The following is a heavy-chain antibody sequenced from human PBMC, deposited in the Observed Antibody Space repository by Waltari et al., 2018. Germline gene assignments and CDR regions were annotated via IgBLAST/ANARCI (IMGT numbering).Heavy chain of an antibody. CDR2: ISSISSTR. D-gene: IGHD6-13*01. CDR3: ARADRGIAAAGSYYYYMDV. V-gene: IGHV3-48*04. Sequence: EVQLVESGGGLVQPGGSLRLSCAASGFTFSSYSMNWVRQAPGKGLEWVSYISSISSTRYYADSVKGRFTISRDNAKNSLYLQMNSLRAEDTAVYYCARADRGIAAAGSYYYYMDVWGKGTTVTVSS. J-gene: IGHJ6*03. CDR1: GFTFSSYS.